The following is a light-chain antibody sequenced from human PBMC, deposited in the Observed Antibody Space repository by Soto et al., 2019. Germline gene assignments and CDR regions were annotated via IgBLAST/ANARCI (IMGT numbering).Light chain of an antibody. J-gene: IGLJ2*01. Sequence: QSVLTQPASVSGSPGQSITISCTGTSRGVGTYTLVSWYQQYPGKAPKLIIYEGSKRPSGVSNRFSASKTGRTASLTISGLQPEDEADYYCCSYAGSSSVLFGGGTKVTVL. CDR1: SRGVGTYTL. CDR3: CSYAGSSSVL. CDR2: EGS. V-gene: IGLV2-23*03.